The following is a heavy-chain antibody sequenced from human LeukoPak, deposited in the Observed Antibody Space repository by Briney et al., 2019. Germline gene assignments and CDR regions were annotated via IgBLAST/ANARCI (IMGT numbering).Heavy chain of an antibody. D-gene: IGHD3-10*01. J-gene: IGHJ4*02. V-gene: IGHV3-11*01. CDR1: GFTFSNYA. CDR2: ISSSGSTK. CDR3: ARDGGMVRGVSSFDY. Sequence: PGGSLRLSCAASGFTFSNYAMSWVRQAPGKGLEWVSYISSSGSTKYYADSVKGRFTISRDNAKNSLYLQMNSLRAEDTAVYYCARDGGMVRGVSSFDYWGQGTLVTVSS.